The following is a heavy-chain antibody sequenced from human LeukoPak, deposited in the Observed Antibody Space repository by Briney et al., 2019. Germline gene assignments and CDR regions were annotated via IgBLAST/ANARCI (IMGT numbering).Heavy chain of an antibody. Sequence: PSETLSLTCTVSGGSISSYYWSWIRQPPGKGLEWIGYIYYSGSTNYNPSLKSRVTISVDTSKNQFSLKLSSVTAEDTAVYYCARAFPRIAAVPAEPQAPYYYYGMDVWGQGTTVTVSS. CDR3: ARAFPRIAAVPAEPQAPYYYYGMDV. V-gene: IGHV4-59*01. J-gene: IGHJ6*02. CDR2: IYYSGST. D-gene: IGHD6-13*01. CDR1: GGSISSYY.